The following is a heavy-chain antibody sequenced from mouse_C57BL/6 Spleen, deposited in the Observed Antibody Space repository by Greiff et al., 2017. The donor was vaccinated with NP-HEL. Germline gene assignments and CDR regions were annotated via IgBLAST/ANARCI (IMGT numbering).Heavy chain of an antibody. J-gene: IGHJ4*01. Sequence: VQLQESGAELVRPGASVTLSCKASGYTFTDYEMHWVKQTPVHGLEWIGAIDPETGGTAYNQKFKGKAILTADKSSSTAYMELRSLTSEDSAVYYCTKGFYAMDYWGQGTSVTVSS. CDR3: TKGFYAMDY. CDR2: IDPETGGT. CDR1: GYTFTDYE. V-gene: IGHV1-15*01.